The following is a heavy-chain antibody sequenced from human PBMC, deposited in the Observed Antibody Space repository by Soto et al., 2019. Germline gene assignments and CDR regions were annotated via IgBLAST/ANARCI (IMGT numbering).Heavy chain of an antibody. CDR1: GFTFSDYY. CDR3: ARDPRPLRYCSSTSCSRHESS. D-gene: IGHD2-2*01. CDR2: ISSSGSTI. Sequence: PGGSLRLSCAASGFTFSDYYMSWIRQAPGKGLEWVSYISSSGSTIYYADSVKGRFTISRDNAKNSLYLQMNSLRAEDTAVYYCARDPRPLRYCSSTSCSRHESSWGQGTLVTVSS. V-gene: IGHV3-11*01. J-gene: IGHJ5*02.